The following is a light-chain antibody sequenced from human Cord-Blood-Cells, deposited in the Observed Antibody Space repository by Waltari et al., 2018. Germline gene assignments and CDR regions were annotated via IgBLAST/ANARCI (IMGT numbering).Light chain of an antibody. V-gene: IGLV3-19*01. CDR2: GKH. CDR1: SLRSYY. J-gene: IGLJ3*02. Sequence: SSELTQDPAVSVALGQTVRITCQGDSLRSYYASWYQQKPGQAPVLVIYGKHNRPSGIPDRFSGSSSGNTASLTITGAQAEDEADYYCNSRDSSGNHQVFGGGTKLTVL. CDR3: NSRDSSGNHQV.